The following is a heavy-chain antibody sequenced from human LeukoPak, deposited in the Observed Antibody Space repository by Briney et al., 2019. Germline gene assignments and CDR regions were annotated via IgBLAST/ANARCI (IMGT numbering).Heavy chain of an antibody. J-gene: IGHJ4*02. D-gene: IGHD2-15*01. V-gene: IGHV1-8*01. CDR3: ARSRFGASSYFDY. CDR2: MNPNSGNT. Sequence: ASVKVSCXASGYTFTNYDINWVRQATGQGLEWMGWMNPNSGNTGYAQEFQGRVTMTRNTSISTAYMELSSLRSEDTAVYYCARSRFGASSYFDYWGQGTLVTVSS. CDR1: GYTFTNYD.